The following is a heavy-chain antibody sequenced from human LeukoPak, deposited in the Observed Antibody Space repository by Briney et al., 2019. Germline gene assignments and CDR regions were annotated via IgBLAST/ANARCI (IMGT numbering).Heavy chain of an antibody. V-gene: IGHV4-4*02. D-gene: IGHD3-9*01. Sequence: PSGTLSLTCAVSGGSISSSNWWSWVRQPPGKGLEWIGEIYHSGSTNYNPSLKSRVTISVDKSKNQFSLKLSSVTAADTAVYYCARESEWSYYDILTPRVARNMDVWGQGTTVTVSS. J-gene: IGHJ6*02. CDR1: GGSISSSNW. CDR2: IYHSGST. CDR3: ARESEWSYYDILTPRVARNMDV.